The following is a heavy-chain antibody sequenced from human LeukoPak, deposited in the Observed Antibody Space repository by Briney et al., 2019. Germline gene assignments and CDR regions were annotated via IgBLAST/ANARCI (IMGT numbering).Heavy chain of an antibody. CDR2: IYYSGNT. CDR1: GGSISSYY. Sequence: SETLSLTCTVSGGSISSYYWSWIRQPPGKGLEWIGYIYYSGNTNYNPSLKSRVTISVDTSKNQFSLKLNSVTAADTAVYYCARVTGYMIEDYFDYWGQGILVTVSS. V-gene: IGHV4-59*01. CDR3: ARVTGYMIEDYFDY. J-gene: IGHJ4*02. D-gene: IGHD3-9*01.